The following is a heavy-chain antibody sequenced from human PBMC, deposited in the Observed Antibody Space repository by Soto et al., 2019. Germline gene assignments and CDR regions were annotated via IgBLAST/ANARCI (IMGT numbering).Heavy chain of an antibody. CDR1: GDSISGTNW. D-gene: IGHD6-13*01. J-gene: IGHJ3*02. V-gene: IGHV4-4*02. CDR2: IYHTGST. CDR3: ARLPALGSNSYGGTFDI. Sequence: PSETLSLTCTVSGDSISGTNWWSWVRQPPGKGLEWIGEIYHTGSTNYNPSLKSPVTISVDKSKNQFSLKLSSVSAADTAVYYCARLPALGSNSYGGTFDIWGRGTLVTV.